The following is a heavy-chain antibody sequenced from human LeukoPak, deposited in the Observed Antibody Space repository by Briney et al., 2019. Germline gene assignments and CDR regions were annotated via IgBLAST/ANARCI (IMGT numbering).Heavy chain of an antibody. CDR2: MYQSETT. D-gene: IGHD3-22*01. J-gene: IGHJ4*02. CDR3: ARVRPRGSSGYPDY. Sequence: PSETLSLTCGVSGDSISSGSYWGCIRQPPGKGLEWIGYMYQSETTYYNPSLKSRVTISADTSKNQFSLKLSSVTAADTAVFYCARVRPRGSSGYPDYWGQGTLVTVSS. V-gene: IGHV4-38-2*01. CDR1: GDSISSGSY.